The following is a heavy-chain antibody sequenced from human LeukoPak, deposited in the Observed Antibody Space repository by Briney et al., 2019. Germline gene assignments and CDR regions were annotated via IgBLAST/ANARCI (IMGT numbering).Heavy chain of an antibody. CDR3: AREDCGPISCNGLDV. J-gene: IGHJ6*02. CDR1: GFIFTNYA. D-gene: IGHD2-21*01. CDR2: ISNDETNK. V-gene: IGHV3-30-3*01. Sequence: QSGGSLRLSCAASGFIFTNYAMHWVRQAPGKGLEWVTVISNDETNKFYAGSAKGRFTISRDNSKSTLYLQMNSLRVEDTAIYYCAREDCGPISCNGLDVWGQGTTVTVSS.